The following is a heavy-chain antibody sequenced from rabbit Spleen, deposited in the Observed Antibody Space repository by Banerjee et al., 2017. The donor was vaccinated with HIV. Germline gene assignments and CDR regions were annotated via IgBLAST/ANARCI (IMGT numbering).Heavy chain of an antibody. J-gene: IGHJ4*01. CDR2: IDPVFGIT. CDR3: ARDAAGREDFNL. CDR1: GFSFSSSYD. Sequence: QEQLEESGGGLVKPEGSLKLSCTASGFSFSSSYDMCWVRQAPGKGLEWIGYIDPVFGITYYANWVNGRFSISRENAQNTVFLQMTSLTAADTATYFCARDAAGREDFNLWGPGTLVTVS. D-gene: IGHD4-2*01. V-gene: IGHV1S45*01.